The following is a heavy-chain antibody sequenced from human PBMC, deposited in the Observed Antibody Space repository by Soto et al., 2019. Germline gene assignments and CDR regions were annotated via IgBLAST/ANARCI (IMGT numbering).Heavy chain of an antibody. CDR3: ATMRIVVVPAASGNWFDP. V-gene: IGHV1-24*01. CDR1: GYTLTELS. J-gene: IGHJ5*02. CDR2: FDPEDGET. Sequence: GASVKVSCKVSGYTLTELSMHWVRQAPGKGLEWMGGFDPEDGETIYAQKFQGRVTMTEDTSTDTAYVELSSLRSEDTAVYYCATMRIVVVPAASGNWFDPWGQGTLVTVSS. D-gene: IGHD2-2*01.